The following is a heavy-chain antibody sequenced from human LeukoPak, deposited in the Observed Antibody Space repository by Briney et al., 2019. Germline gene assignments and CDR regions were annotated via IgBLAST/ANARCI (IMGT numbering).Heavy chain of an antibody. CDR2: ISAYNGNT. D-gene: IGHD1-26*01. CDR3: ARVATGHSGSYDVDWFPFGFDP. CDR1: GYTFTSYG. J-gene: IGHJ5*02. Sequence: GASVKVSCKASGYTFTSYGISWVRQAPGQGLEWMGWISAYNGNTNYAQKLQGRVTMTTDTSTSTAYMELRSLRSDDTAVYYCARVATGHSGSYDVDWFPFGFDPWGQGTLVTVSS. V-gene: IGHV1-18*01.